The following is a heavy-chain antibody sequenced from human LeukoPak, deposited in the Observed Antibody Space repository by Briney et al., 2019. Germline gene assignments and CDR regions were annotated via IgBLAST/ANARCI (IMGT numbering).Heavy chain of an antibody. D-gene: IGHD4-17*01. J-gene: IGHJ3*02. Sequence: ASVKVSCKASGGTFSSYAISWVRQAPGQGLEWMGRIIPILGIANYAQKFQGRVTITADKSTSTAYMELSSLRSEDTAVYYCAREGGDYDDAFDMWGQGTMVTVSS. V-gene: IGHV1-69*04. CDR2: IIPILGIA. CDR1: GGTFSSYA. CDR3: AREGGDYDDAFDM.